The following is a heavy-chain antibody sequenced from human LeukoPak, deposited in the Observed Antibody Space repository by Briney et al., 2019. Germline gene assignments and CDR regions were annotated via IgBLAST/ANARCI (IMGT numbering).Heavy chain of an antibody. V-gene: IGHV4-59*01. Sequence: SETLSLTCTVSGAAITNYYWSWVRQPPGKGREWIGYIYDSGRTNYNPSLKSRVTMSVDTTKNQSFLELSSVTAADTAVYYCAKTGITTRSMDVWGKGTTVTVSS. CDR1: GAAITNYY. D-gene: IGHD1-1*01. J-gene: IGHJ6*04. CDR3: AKTGITTRSMDV. CDR2: IYDSGRT.